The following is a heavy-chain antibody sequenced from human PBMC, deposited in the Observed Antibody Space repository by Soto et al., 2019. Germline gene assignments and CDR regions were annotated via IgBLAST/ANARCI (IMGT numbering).Heavy chain of an antibody. J-gene: IGHJ6*02. V-gene: IGHV4-31*03. D-gene: IGHD3-3*01. CDR3: ARGPRGVATTFYYGMDV. CDR2: IFYNGIS. CDR1: GGSISSGECY. Sequence: SETLSLTCNVSGGSISSGECYWSWIRQYPGKGLEWIGYIFYNGISYYKPSLRSRTTISLDTSKNQFSLKVTSVTAADAGVYYCARGPRGVATTFYYGMDVWGQGTTVTVSS.